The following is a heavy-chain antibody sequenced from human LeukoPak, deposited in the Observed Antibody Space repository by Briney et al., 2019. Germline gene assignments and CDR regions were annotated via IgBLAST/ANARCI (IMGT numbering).Heavy chain of an antibody. D-gene: IGHD2-21*01. CDR1: GYTLTDYY. CDR3: ARVRGVMGSDYGMDV. J-gene: IGHJ6*02. Sequence: ASVKVSCKASGYTLTDYYIHWVRQAPGQGLEWMAWLNPKSGGTNYAQNFQGRVSVTRDTSISTAYIALSSLTSDDTAVYYCARVRGVMGSDYGMDVWGQGTTVTVSS. V-gene: IGHV1-2*02. CDR2: LNPKSGGT.